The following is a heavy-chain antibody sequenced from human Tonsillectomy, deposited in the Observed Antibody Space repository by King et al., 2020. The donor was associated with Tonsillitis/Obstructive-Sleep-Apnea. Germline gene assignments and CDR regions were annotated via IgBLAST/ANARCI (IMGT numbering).Heavy chain of an antibody. V-gene: IGHV4-34*01. CDR1: GGSFSGYY. CDR3: ARGEAPDCTSTNCYLWFDP. J-gene: IGHJ5*02. Sequence: VQLQQWGAGLLKPSETLSLTCAVYGGSFSGYYWSWIRQPPGKGLEWIGEINHSGITNYNPALKSRVTISIDTPKNSFSLKLSSVTAADTALYYCARGEAPDCTSTNCYLWFDPWGQGTLVTVSS. D-gene: IGHD2-2*01. CDR2: INHSGIT.